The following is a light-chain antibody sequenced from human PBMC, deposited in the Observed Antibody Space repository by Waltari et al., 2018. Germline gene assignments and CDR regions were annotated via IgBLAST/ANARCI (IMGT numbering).Light chain of an antibody. V-gene: IGLV3-1*01. CDR1: KLGDKY. CDR3: QAWDSSTVV. CDR2: QDS. J-gene: IGLJ2*01. Sequence: SYELTQPPSVSVSPGQTASITCSGDKLGDKYACWYQQTPGQSPVLVIYQDSKRPSGFPDRFSGPNSGNTGTLTISGTQAMDEAYYYCQAWDSSTVVFGGVTKLTVL.